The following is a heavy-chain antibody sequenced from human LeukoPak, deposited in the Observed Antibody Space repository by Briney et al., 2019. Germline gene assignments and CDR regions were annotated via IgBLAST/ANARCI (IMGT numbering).Heavy chain of an antibody. CDR2: ISPNGVIT. Sequence: GGSLRLSCAASGFTFSSHGMNWVRQAPGKGLEWVSGISPNGVITYYADSVKGRFTISRDNSKGTVYLQMNSLKDEDAAVYYCVRDNYYRMDVWGKGTTVTVSS. V-gene: IGHV3-23*01. D-gene: IGHD3-10*01. CDR3: VRDNYYRMDV. J-gene: IGHJ6*04. CDR1: GFTFSSHG.